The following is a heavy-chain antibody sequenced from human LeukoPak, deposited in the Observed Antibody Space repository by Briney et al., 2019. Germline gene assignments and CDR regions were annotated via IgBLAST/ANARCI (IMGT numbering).Heavy chain of an antibody. CDR3: ARSTGGWSYFDH. CDR2: IYDSGTT. V-gene: IGHV4-59*01. Sequence: SETLSLTCSVSGGSISSNYWSWIRQPPGKGLEWIGYIYDSGTTDYNPSLKSRATISEDMSKNQFSLKVRSVTAADTAVYYCARSTGGWSYFDHWGQGILVTVSS. D-gene: IGHD6-19*01. J-gene: IGHJ4*02. CDR1: GGSISSNY.